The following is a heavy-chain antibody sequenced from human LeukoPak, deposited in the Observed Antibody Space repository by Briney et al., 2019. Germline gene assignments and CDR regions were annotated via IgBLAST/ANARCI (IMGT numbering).Heavy chain of an antibody. CDR1: GYTFTGYY. CDR2: INPNSGGT. D-gene: IGHD1-26*01. V-gene: IGHV1-2*02. J-gene: IGHJ3*02. Sequence: GASVKVSCKASGYTFTGYYMHWVRQAPGQGLEWMGWINPNSGGTNYAQKLQGRVTMTTDTSTSTAYMELRSLRSDDTAVYYCARDTGWELLEDDAFDIWGQGTMVTVSS. CDR3: ARDTGWELLEDDAFDI.